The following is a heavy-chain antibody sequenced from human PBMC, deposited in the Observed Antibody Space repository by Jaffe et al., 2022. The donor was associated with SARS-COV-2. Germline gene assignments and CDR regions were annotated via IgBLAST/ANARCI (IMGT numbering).Heavy chain of an antibody. J-gene: IGHJ4*02. CDR2: INGVNGNT. V-gene: IGHV1-3*01. CDR1: GYTFTSYV. CDR3: ARSLQADY. D-gene: IGHD3-16*01. Sequence: QVQLVQSGAEVKKPGDSVKVSCVASGYTFTSYVTHWVRQAPGQRLEWMGWINGVNGNTKYSQKFQGRVTITRDTSATTAYMELRSLRSEDTAVYYCARSLQADYWGQGTLVTVSS.